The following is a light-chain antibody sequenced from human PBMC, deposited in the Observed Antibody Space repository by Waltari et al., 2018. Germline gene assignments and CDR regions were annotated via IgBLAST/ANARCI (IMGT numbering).Light chain of an antibody. CDR2: KAF. Sequence: DTQMTQSPSTLSASVGDRVTITCRASQSILTWLAWYQQKPGKAPRLLIYKAFNLERGVPGRFSGSASGTEFNLTISSLQPDDSATYYYQQYHDYSAFGQGTKLEIK. V-gene: IGKV1-5*03. J-gene: IGKJ2*01. CDR1: QSILTW. CDR3: QQYHDYSA.